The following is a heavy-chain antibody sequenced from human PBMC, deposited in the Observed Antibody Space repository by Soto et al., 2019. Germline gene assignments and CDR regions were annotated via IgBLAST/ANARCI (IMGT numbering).Heavy chain of an antibody. J-gene: IGHJ4*02. V-gene: IGHV3-21*01. D-gene: IGHD2-15*01. CDR3: VPDVVVIAAKGY. Sequence: EVQLVESGGGLVKPGGSLRLSCAASGFTFSSRSLNWVRQAPGKGLEWVSSIGSTSSHTQYADSVKGRFTISRDNAKNSLYLQMNGLRVEDTAVYYCVPDVVVIAAKGYWGQGSLVTVSS. CDR2: IGSTSSHT. CDR1: GFTFSSRS.